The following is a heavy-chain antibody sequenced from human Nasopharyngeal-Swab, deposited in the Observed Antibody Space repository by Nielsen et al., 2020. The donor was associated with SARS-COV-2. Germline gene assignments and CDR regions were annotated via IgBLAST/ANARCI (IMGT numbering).Heavy chain of an antibody. V-gene: IGHV5-51*01. J-gene: IGHJ4*02. CDR3: ARRIYESGSYFLDY. D-gene: IGHD1-26*01. Sequence: GESLKISCKVSGYSFTSYWIAWVRQMPGKGLEWMGIIYPGDSGTRYSPTFQGQVTISADKTISTAYLQWSSLEASDTAMYYCARRIYESGSYFLDYWGQGALVTVSS. CDR1: GYSFTSYW. CDR2: IYPGDSGT.